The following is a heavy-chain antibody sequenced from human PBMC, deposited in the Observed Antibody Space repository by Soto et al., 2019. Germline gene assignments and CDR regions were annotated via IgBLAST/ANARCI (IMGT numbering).Heavy chain of an antibody. Sequence: SETLSLTCTVSGGSISSYYWSWIRQPPGKGLEWIGYIYYSGSTNYNPSLKSRVTISVDTSKNQFSLKLSSVTAADTAVYYCARHSTSKYYDFWSGYYTDAFDIWGQGTMVTVSS. CDR2: IYYSGST. CDR1: GGSISSYY. J-gene: IGHJ3*02. CDR3: ARHSTSKYYDFWSGYYTDAFDI. V-gene: IGHV4-59*08. D-gene: IGHD3-3*01.